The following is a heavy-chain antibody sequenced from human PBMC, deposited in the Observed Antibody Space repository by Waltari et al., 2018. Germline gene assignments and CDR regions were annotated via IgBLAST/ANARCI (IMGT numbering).Heavy chain of an antibody. V-gene: IGHV3-30*18. D-gene: IGHD5-18*01. J-gene: IGHJ6*03. Sequence: QVQLVESGGGVVQPGRSLRLSCAASGFTFSSYGMHWVRQAPGKGLEWVAVIWYDGSNKDYAYPVKVRFTISRDNSKNTLYLQMNSLRAEDTAMYYCAKTAGLGGYYYYMDVWGKGTTVTVSS. CDR3: AKTAGLGGYYYYMDV. CDR1: GFTFSSYG. CDR2: IWYDGSNK.